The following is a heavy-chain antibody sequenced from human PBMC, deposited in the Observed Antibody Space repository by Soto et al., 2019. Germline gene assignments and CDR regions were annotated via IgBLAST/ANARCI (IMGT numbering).Heavy chain of an antibody. CDR2: ISSSGSTI. Sequence: EVQLVESGGGLVQPGGSLRLSCAASGFTFSSYEMNWVRQAPGKGLEWVSYISSSGSTIYYADSVKGRFTISRDNAKNSLYLQMNSLRAEDTAVYYCARDPLGYSYGYNWFDPWGQGTLVTVSS. V-gene: IGHV3-48*03. D-gene: IGHD5-18*01. CDR1: GFTFSSYE. CDR3: ARDPLGYSYGYNWFDP. J-gene: IGHJ5*02.